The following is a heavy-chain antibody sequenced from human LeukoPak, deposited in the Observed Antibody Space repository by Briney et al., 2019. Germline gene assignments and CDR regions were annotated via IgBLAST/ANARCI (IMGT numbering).Heavy chain of an antibody. CDR2: IYTSGST. V-gene: IGHV4-4*07. J-gene: IGHJ4*02. CDR3: ARAIITFGAPVAKGFDC. Sequence: SETLSLTCTVSGGSMSSYFWSWIRQPAGKGLEWIGRIYTSGSTNYNPSLKSRVTMSLDTSKNQFSLNLRSVTAADTALYYCARAIITFGAPVAKGFDCWGRGTLVTVSS. D-gene: IGHD3-16*01. CDR1: GGSMSSYF.